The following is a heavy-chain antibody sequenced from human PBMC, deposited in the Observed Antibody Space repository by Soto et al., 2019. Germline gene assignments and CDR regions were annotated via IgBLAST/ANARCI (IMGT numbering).Heavy chain of an antibody. CDR2: IYYSGST. V-gene: IGHV4-39*01. CDR1: GGSISSSSYY. J-gene: IGHJ4*02. CDR3: ARSLVGATALGFDY. D-gene: IGHD1-26*01. Sequence: QLQLQESGPGLVKPSETLSLTCTVSGGSISSSSYYWGWIRQPPGKGLEWIGSIYYSGSTYYNPSRKSRVTISGHTSKNQFSVNLRSVTAADTAVYYCARSLVGATALGFDYCGQGTLVTVSS.